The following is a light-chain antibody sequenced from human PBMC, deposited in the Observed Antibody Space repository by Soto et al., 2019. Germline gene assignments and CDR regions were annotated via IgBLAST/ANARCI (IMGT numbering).Light chain of an antibody. Sequence: IQMTQYPSTLSASIGERVTISFRASQSVNHWLAWYQRKPGKAPKLLIHDASTLESGIPSRFSSSGSGTEFTLTISSLQPDDFATYYCQQYNSYWTFGQGTKVDI. J-gene: IGKJ1*01. CDR1: QSVNHW. CDR2: DAS. CDR3: QQYNSYWT. V-gene: IGKV1-5*01.